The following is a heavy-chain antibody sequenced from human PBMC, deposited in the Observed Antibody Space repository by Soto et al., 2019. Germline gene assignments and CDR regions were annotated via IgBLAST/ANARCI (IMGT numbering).Heavy chain of an antibody. J-gene: IGHJ6*02. CDR1: GGTFNRYA. CDR2: IIPIFGIG. CDR3: ARSAITLFGVVSIPPHYYSEMDV. V-gene: IGHV1-69*01. Sequence: QVQLVQSGAEVKKPGSSVTVSCKASGGTFNRYAISWVRQAPGQGLEWMGGIIPIFGIGNDPQRFQGRVTITADESTGTAYMELSSLRSEDTGVYYCARSAITLFGVVSIPPHYYSEMDVWGQGTTVTVSS. D-gene: IGHD3-3*01.